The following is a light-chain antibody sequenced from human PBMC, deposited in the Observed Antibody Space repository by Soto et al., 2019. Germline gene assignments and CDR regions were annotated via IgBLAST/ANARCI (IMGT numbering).Light chain of an antibody. V-gene: IGLV1-40*01. CDR2: GNS. J-gene: IGLJ2*01. CDR3: QCYDSSMSVL. Sequence: QSVLTQPPSVSGAPGQRVTISCTGSSSNIGAGYDVHWYQQLPGTAPKLLIYGNSNRPSGVPDRFSGSKSGTSASLAITGLQDEDEDYYYCQCYDSSMSVLFGGGTKLTVL. CDR1: SSNIGAGYD.